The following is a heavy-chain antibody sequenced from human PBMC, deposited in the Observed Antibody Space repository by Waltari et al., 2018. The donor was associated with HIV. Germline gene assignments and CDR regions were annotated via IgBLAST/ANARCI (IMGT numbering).Heavy chain of an antibody. V-gene: IGHV4-39*01. CDR3: ARLGTRFFESPRYYGMDV. CDR2: LYYRGTT. CDR1: GGSISSSYY. D-gene: IGHD3-3*01. Sequence: QLQLQESGPGLMKPSETLSLNCPVSGGSISSSYYWGWIRQSPGKGLEWIGSLYYRGTTVNNPSLKSRVTIFLETSKNQFSLQLSAVTAADTAIYYCARLGTRFFESPRYYGMDVWGRGTSVTVSS. J-gene: IGHJ6*02.